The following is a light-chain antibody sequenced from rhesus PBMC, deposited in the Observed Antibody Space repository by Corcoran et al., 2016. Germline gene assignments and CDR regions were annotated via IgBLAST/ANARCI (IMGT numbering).Light chain of an antibody. CDR3: LQQSNWPRT. CDR1: QSVSSS. J-gene: IGKJ1*01. Sequence: EIVMTQSPATLSLSPGERATLSCRASQSVSSSLAWYQQKPGQDPRLLIYGASSRATGIPDRVSGSGSGTDFTLTISSLEPEDVAVYYCLQQSNWPRTFGQGTKVEIK. CDR2: GAS. V-gene: IGKV3-24*01.